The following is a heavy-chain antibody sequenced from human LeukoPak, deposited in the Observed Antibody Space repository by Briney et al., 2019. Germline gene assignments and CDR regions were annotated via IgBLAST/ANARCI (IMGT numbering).Heavy chain of an antibody. CDR3: ARRSSGWWVFDY. V-gene: IGHV3-11*01. J-gene: IGHJ4*02. Sequence: GGSLILSFASSGFTFGDYYMSWIRQAPGKGLEWVSYISSSGNTIYYAASVRGRFTISRDNAKNSLYLQMNSLRAEDTADYYCARRSSGWWVFDYWGQGTLVTVSS. CDR2: ISSSGNTI. CDR1: GFTFGDYY. D-gene: IGHD6-19*01.